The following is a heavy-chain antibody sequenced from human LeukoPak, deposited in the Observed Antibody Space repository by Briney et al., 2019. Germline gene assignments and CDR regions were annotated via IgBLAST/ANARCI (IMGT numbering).Heavy chain of an antibody. D-gene: IGHD2-21*02. Sequence: PSESLSLTCAVDGGSFSGYYWSWIRQPPGKGLEWLGEINHSGSTNYNPSLKSRVTISIDTSKNQFYLKLISVTAADAAVYYCARRGTHIVVVPVSYYFDYWGQGTLVTVSS. V-gene: IGHV4-34*01. CDR1: GGSFSGYY. J-gene: IGHJ4*02. CDR3: ARRGTHIVVVPVSYYFDY. CDR2: INHSGST.